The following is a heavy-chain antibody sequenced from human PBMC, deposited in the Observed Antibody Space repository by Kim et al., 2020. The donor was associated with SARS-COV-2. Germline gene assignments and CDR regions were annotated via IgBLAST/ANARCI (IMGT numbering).Heavy chain of an antibody. CDR3: ARDRYYYDSTRSHHFDY. D-gene: IGHD3-22*01. J-gene: IGHJ4*02. Sequence: FQGRVTMTRDTSISTAYMELSRLRSDDTAVYYCARDRYYYDSTRSHHFDYWGQGTLVTVSS. V-gene: IGHV1-2*02.